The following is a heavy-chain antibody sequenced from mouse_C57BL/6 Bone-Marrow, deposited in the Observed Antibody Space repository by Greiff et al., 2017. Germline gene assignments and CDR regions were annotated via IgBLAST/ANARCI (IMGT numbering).Heavy chain of an antibody. CDR3: ARNFGYYWFAY. V-gene: IGHV2-2*01. J-gene: IGHJ3*01. Sequence: VQLQQSGPGLVQPSQSLSITCTVSGFSLTSYGVHWVRQSPGKGLEWLGVIWSGGSTDYNAAFISRLSISKDNSKSQVFFKMNSLQADDTAIYYCARNFGYYWFAYWGQGTLVTVSA. CDR2: IWSGGST. D-gene: IGHD2-3*01. CDR1: GFSLTSYG.